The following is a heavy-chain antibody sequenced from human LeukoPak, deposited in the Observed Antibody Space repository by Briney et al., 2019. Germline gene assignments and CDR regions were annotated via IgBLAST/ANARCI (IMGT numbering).Heavy chain of an antibody. CDR1: GYTFTNYF. CDR3: ARAAAGSDYFDC. Sequence: ASVKVSCKASGYTFTNYFIHWVRQAPGQGLEWMGIINPSGGSTDYAQKFQGRVSMTRDTSTSTVYMEPSSLGSEDTAVYYCARAAAGSDYFDCWGQGTLVTVSS. D-gene: IGHD6-13*01. V-gene: IGHV1-46*01. CDR2: INPSGGST. J-gene: IGHJ4*02.